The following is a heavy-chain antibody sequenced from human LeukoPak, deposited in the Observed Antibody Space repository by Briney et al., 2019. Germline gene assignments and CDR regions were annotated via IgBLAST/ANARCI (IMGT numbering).Heavy chain of an antibody. J-gene: IGHJ4*02. D-gene: IGHD2-2*01. CDR3: ARVHCSSTSCPIDY. CDR2: IYSGGST. CDR1: GFTVSSNY. Sequence: GGSLRLSCAASGFTVSSNYMSWVRQAPGEGLEWVSVIYSGGSTYYADSVKGRFTISRDNSKNTLYLQMNSLRAEDTAVYYCARVHCSSTSCPIDYWGQGTLVTVSS. V-gene: IGHV3-53*01.